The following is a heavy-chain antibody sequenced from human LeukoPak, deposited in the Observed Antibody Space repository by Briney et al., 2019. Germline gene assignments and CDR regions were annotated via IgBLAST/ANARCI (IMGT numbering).Heavy chain of an antibody. Sequence: GASVKVSCKASGYTFTGYYMHWVRQAPGQGLGWMGWINPNSGGTNYAQKFQGRVTMTRDTSISTAYMELSRLRSDDTAVYYCARGAYDSSGYYFRRTFDYWGQGTLVTVSS. CDR1: GYTFTGYY. J-gene: IGHJ4*02. CDR3: ARGAYDSSGYYFRRTFDY. D-gene: IGHD3-22*01. V-gene: IGHV1-2*02. CDR2: INPNSGGT.